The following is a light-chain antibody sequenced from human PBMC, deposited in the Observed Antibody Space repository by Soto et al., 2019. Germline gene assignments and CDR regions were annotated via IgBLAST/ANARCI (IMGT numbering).Light chain of an antibody. CDR3: QSYDSSLSGAVV. Sequence: QSVLTQPPSMSGAPGQRVTISCAGSSSNIGAGSDVHWYQQLPGTAPKLLIYGNSNRPSGVPDRFSGSKSGTSASLAITGLQAKDEADYYCQSYDSSLSGAVVFGGGTKVTVL. CDR1: SSNIGAGSD. CDR2: GNS. V-gene: IGLV1-40*01. J-gene: IGLJ2*01.